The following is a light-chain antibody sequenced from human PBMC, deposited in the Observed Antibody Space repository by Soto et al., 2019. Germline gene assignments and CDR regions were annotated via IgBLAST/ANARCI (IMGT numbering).Light chain of an antibody. Sequence: EIVLTQSPATLSLSPGERATLSCRASQSVSSSLTWYQQKPGQAPRLLIYDASTRAIGIPARFSGSGSGTDFILTISSLEPEDFAVYYCQQRSNWPPITFGPGTKVDI. CDR2: DAS. J-gene: IGKJ3*01. CDR3: QQRSNWPPIT. CDR1: QSVSSS. V-gene: IGKV3-11*01.